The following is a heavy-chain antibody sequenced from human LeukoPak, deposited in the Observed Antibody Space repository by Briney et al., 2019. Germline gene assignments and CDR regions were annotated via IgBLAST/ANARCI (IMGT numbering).Heavy chain of an antibody. CDR2: IYHSGST. CDR3: ARVLMHRLQSRRFDY. V-gene: IGHV4-30-2*01. CDR1: GASISSGNYY. J-gene: IGHJ4*02. Sequence: SETLSLTCTVSGASISSGNYYWSWIRQPPGKGLEWIGYIYHSGSTYYNPSLKSRVTISVDRSKNQFSLKLSSVTAADTAVYYCARVLMHRLQSRRFDYWGQGTLVTVSS. D-gene: IGHD4-11*01.